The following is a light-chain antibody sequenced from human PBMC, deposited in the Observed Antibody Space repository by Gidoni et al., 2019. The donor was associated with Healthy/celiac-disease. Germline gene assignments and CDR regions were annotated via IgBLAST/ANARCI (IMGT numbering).Light chain of an antibody. CDR1: ALPKQY. V-gene: IGLV3-25*03. CDR2: KDS. J-gene: IGLJ2*01. CDR3: QSADSSGTSHVV. Sequence: SYELTHPPPVSVSPGQTARITCPGDALPKQYAYWYQQKPGQAPVLVIYKDSERPSGIPERFSGSSSGTTVTLTISGVQAEDEADYYCQSADSSGTSHVVFGGGTKLTVL.